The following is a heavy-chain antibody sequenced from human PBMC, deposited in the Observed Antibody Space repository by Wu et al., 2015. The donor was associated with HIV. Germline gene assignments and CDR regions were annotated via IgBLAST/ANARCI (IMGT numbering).Heavy chain of an antibody. V-gene: IGHV1-18*01. CDR1: GYRFINYG. J-gene: IGHJ5*02. CDR2: ISTYNGNT. D-gene: IGHD1-1*01. CDR3: ARDGSLSALENWFDP. Sequence: QVQLVQSGAEVKKPGSSVKVSCKASGYRFINYGINWVRQAPGQGLECLGWISTYNGNTNYAQKFQGRVTMTTDTSTSTAYMELRSLRSDDTAVYYCARDGSLSALENWFDPWGQGTLVTVSS.